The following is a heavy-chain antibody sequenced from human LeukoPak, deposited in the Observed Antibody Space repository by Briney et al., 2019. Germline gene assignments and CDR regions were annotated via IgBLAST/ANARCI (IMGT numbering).Heavy chain of an antibody. J-gene: IGHJ5*02. CDR2: IYYSGST. V-gene: IGHV4-59*01. D-gene: IGHD6-13*01. Sequence: SETLSLTCTVSGGSISSYYWSWIRQPPGKGLEWIGYIYYSGSTNYNPSLKSRVTISVDTSKNQFSLKLSSVTAADAAVYYCARDIAAAGSGMWFDPWGQGTLVTVSS. CDR3: ARDIAAAGSGMWFDP. CDR1: GGSISSYY.